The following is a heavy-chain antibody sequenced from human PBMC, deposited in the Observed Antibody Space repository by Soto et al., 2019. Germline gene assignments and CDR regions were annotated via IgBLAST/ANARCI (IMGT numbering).Heavy chain of an antibody. V-gene: IGHV3-74*01. D-gene: IGHD4-17*01. Sequence: EAQLAESGGDLVQPGGSLRLSCTDSGFTFSSHWMHWVRQSPGKGLVWVSRINGDGSYISYADSVKGRFTISRDNAKNTLYLQMSSLRADDTAVYYCVRVYGDPPSWGQGTPVTVSS. CDR1: GFTFSSHW. CDR2: INGDGSYI. CDR3: VRVYGDPPS. J-gene: IGHJ4*02.